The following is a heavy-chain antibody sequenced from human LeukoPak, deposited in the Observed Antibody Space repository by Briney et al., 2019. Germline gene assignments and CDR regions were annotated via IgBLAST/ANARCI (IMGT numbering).Heavy chain of an antibody. Sequence: GGSLRLSCAASGFTLNYFSMNWVRQAPGKGLEWVSSISRTSTYIYYADSVKGRFTISRDNAKNSLYLQMNSLRAEDTAVYYCAELGITMIGGVWGKGTTVTISS. J-gene: IGHJ6*04. CDR1: GFTLNYFS. V-gene: IGHV3-21*01. D-gene: IGHD3-10*02. CDR3: AELGITMIGGV. CDR2: ISRTSTYI.